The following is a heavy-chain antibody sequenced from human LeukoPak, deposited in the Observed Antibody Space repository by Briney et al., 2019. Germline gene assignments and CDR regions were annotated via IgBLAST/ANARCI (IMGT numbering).Heavy chain of an antibody. CDR2: IYYSGST. J-gene: IGHJ4*02. Sequence: EPSETLSLTCTVSGGSISSSSYYWGWLRQPLGKGLEWIGSIYYSGSTYYNPSLKSRVTITVDTSKNQFSLKLSSVTAADTAVYYCASHPIAAAGFVIDYWGQGTLVTVSS. D-gene: IGHD6-13*01. CDR1: GGSISSSSYY. V-gene: IGHV4-39*01. CDR3: ASHPIAAAGFVIDY.